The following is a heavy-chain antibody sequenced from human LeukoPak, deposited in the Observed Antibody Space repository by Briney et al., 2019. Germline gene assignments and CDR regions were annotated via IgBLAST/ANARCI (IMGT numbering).Heavy chain of an antibody. CDR1: GVSISSSSYY. CDR3: ARDLFGEY. D-gene: IGHD3-10*01. CDR2: IYYSGST. V-gene: IGHV4-61*01. Sequence: SETLSLTCTVSGVSISSSSYYWSWIRQPPGKGLEWIGYIYYSGSTNYNPSLKSRVTISVDTSKNQFSLKLSSVTAADTAVYYCARDLFGEYWGQGTLVTVSS. J-gene: IGHJ4*02.